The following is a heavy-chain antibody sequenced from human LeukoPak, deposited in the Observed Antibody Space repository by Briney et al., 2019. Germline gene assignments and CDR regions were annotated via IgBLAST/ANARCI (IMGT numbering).Heavy chain of an antibody. J-gene: IGHJ5*01. CDR1: GYTFTGYY. V-gene: IGHV1-2*02. Sequence: ASVKVSCKASGYTFTGYYMHWVRQAPGQGLEWMGWINPNSGGTNYAQKFQGRVTLTTDTSTSTAYMELRSLRSDDTALYYCVISFPGYTSSPNWFDSWGQGTLVTVSS. CDR3: VISFPGYTSSPNWFDS. D-gene: IGHD5-12*01. CDR2: INPNSGGT.